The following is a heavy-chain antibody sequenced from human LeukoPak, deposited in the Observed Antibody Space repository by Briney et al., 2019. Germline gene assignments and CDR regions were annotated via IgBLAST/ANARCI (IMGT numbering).Heavy chain of an antibody. CDR1: GFTVSGNY. CDR2: IYSGGST. V-gene: IGHV3-66*01. D-gene: IGHD3-3*01. J-gene: IGHJ5*02. Sequence: PGGSLRLSCAAAGFTVSGNYINWVRQAPGKGLEWVSVIYSGGSTYYADSVKGRFIISRDNSKNTVYLQMNGLRAEDTAVYYCARTPYYYDFWSGLETWGQGTLVTVSS. CDR3: ARTPYYYDFWSGLET.